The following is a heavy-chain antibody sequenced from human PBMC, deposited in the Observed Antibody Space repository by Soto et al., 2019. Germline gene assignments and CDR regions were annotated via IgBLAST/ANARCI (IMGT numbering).Heavy chain of an antibody. V-gene: IGHV3-74*01. CDR1: GFTFSSYW. J-gene: IGHJ6*02. D-gene: IGHD6-19*01. CDR2: INSDGSST. Sequence: LRLSCAASGFTFSSYWMHWVRQAPGKGLVWVSRINSDGSSTSYADSVKGRFTISRDNAKNTLYLQMNSLRAEDTAVYYCARDLGQVRYSSGWHYYYYGMDVWGQGTTVTVSS. CDR3: ARDLGQVRYSSGWHYYYYGMDV.